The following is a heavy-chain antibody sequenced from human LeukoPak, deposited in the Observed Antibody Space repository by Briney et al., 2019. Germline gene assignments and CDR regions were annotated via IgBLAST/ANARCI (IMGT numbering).Heavy chain of an antibody. D-gene: IGHD3-3*02. CDR3: TRSLLGSYYYMDV. CDR1: GFTFSDHY. V-gene: IGHV3-49*04. Sequence: GGSLRLSCAASGFTFSDHYMDWVRQAPGKGLEWVGFIRSKAYGRTTEYAASVKGRFTISRDDSKSIAYLQMNSLKTEDTAVYYCTRSLLGSYYYMDVWGKGTTVTVSS. CDR2: IRSKAYGRTT. J-gene: IGHJ6*03.